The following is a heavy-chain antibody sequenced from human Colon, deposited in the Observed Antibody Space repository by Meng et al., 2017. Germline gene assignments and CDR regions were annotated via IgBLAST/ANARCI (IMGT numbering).Heavy chain of an antibody. D-gene: IGHD4-17*01. V-gene: IGHV4-30-4*01. CDR1: GCYISGGDYY. Sequence: HVEPQESGPGMGQRSQYLSHSGTVSGCYISGGDYYWSWLRQPPGKGLEWIGYIYSSGSTYSNASLESRVTISIDRSKNQFSLKLSSVTAADTAVYYCARDRKHYGERGWFDPWGQGTLVTVSS. CDR3: ARDRKHYGERGWFDP. J-gene: IGHJ5*02. CDR2: IYSSGST.